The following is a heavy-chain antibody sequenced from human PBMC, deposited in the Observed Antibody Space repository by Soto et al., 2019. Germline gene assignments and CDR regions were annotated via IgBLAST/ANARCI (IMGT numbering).Heavy chain of an antibody. J-gene: IGHJ4*02. D-gene: IGHD3-9*01. CDR1: GGSISSGGYS. CDR2: IYHSGST. V-gene: IGHV4-30-2*01. CDR3: ARVGAVVRYFDWLGGYFDY. Sequence: LSLTCAVSGGSISSGGYSWSWIRQPPGKGLEWIGYIYHSGSTYYNPSLKSRVTISVDRSKNQSSLKLSSVTAADTAVYYCARVGAVVRYFDWLGGYFDYWGQGTLVTVSS.